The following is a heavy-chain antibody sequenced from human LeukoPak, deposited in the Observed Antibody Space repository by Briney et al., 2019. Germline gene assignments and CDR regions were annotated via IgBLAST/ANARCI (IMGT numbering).Heavy chain of an antibody. J-gene: IGHJ5*02. CDR3: ARKGDYGDYMVGEDWFDP. CDR1: GYTFTSYG. D-gene: IGHD4-17*01. Sequence: ASVKVSCKASGYTFTSYGISWVRQAPGQGLEWMGWISAYNGNTNYAQKLQGRVTMTTDTSTSTAYMELRSLRSDDTAVYYCARKGDYGDYMVGEDWFDPWGQGTLVTVSS. V-gene: IGHV1-18*01. CDR2: ISAYNGNT.